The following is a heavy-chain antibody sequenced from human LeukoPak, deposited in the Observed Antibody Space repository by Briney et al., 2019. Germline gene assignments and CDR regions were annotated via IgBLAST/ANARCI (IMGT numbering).Heavy chain of an antibody. CDR2: ISYDGSNK. CDR1: GFTFSSYG. V-gene: IGHV3-30*03. J-gene: IGHJ4*02. Sequence: GGSLRLSCAASGFTFSSYGMHWVRQAPGEGLEWVAVISYDGSNKYYADSVKGRFTISRDNSKNTLYLQMNSLRAEDTAVYYCARTYYYDSAPDYWGQGTLVTVSS. D-gene: IGHD3-22*01. CDR3: ARTYYYDSAPDY.